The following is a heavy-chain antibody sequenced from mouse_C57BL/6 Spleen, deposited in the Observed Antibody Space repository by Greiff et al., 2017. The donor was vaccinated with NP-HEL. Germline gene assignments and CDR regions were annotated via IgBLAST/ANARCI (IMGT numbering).Heavy chain of an antibody. CDR2: ISYDGSN. D-gene: IGHD2-4*01. J-gene: IGHJ3*01. Sequence: EVKVEESGPGLVKPSQSLSLTCSVTGYSITSGYYWNWIRQFPGNKLEWMGYISYDGSNNYNPSLKNRISITRDTSKNQFFLKLNSVTTEDTATYYCASGYDYDEGFAYWGQGTLVTVSA. CDR1: GYSITSGYY. V-gene: IGHV3-6*01. CDR3: ASGYDYDEGFAY.